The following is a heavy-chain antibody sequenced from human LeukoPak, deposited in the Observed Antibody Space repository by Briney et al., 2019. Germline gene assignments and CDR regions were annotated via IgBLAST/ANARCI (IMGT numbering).Heavy chain of an antibody. Sequence: SETLSLTCTVSGGSISSGGYYWSWIRQHPGKGLEWIGYIYYSGSTYYNPSLKSRVTISVDTSKNQFSLKLSSVTAADTAVYYCARGPYDDSGYYGGFVYWGQGTLVTVSS. CDR2: IYYSGST. J-gene: IGHJ4*02. CDR1: GGSISSGGYY. CDR3: ARGPYDDSGYYGGFVY. D-gene: IGHD3-22*01. V-gene: IGHV4-31*03.